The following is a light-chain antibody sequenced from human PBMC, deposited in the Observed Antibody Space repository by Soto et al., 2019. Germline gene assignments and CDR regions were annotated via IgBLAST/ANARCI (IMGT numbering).Light chain of an antibody. CDR1: QGVSSNS. Sequence: EIVLAQSPGTLSLSPGERATLSCRASQGVSSNSLAWYQQKPGQAPRLLIYGTSSRATGIPDRFSGSGSGTDFTLTISRLEPEDFAVYYCQQFTSSPTFGKGTKLEIK. CDR3: QQFTSSPT. J-gene: IGKJ2*01. CDR2: GTS. V-gene: IGKV3-20*01.